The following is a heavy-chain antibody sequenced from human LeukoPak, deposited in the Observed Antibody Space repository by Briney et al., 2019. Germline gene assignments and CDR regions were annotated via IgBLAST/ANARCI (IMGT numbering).Heavy chain of an antibody. D-gene: IGHD5-18*01. CDR3: ARGVYSYGYRFDY. Sequence: GGSLRLSCAASGFTFSSYSMNWVRQAPGKGLEWVSSISSSSSYIYYADSVKGRFTISRDNAKNSLYLQMNSLRAEDTAVYYCARGVYSYGYRFDYWGQGTLVTVSS. V-gene: IGHV3-21*01. J-gene: IGHJ4*02. CDR1: GFTFSSYS. CDR2: ISSSSSYI.